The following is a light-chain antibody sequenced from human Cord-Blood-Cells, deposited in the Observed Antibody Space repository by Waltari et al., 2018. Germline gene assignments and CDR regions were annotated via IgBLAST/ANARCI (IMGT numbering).Light chain of an antibody. CDR1: ALPKQY. J-gene: IGLJ2*01. CDR3: QSADSSGTYVV. CDR2: KES. V-gene: IGLV3-25*02. Sequence: SYELTQPPSVSVSPGQTARITCSGDALPKQYAYWYQQKPGQAPVLVIYKESEGPSGVPWRFSGSSSGTTVTLTISGVQAEDEADYYCQSADSSGTYVVFGGGTKLTVL.